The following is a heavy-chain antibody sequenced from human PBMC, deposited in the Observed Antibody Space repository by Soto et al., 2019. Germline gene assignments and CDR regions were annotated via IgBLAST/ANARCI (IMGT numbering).Heavy chain of an antibody. V-gene: IGHV3-33*01. J-gene: IGHJ4*02. CDR2: IWYDGSNK. Sequence: QVQLVESGGGVVQPGRSLRLSCAASGFTFSSYGMHWVRQAPGKGLEWVAVIWYDGSNKYYADSVKGRFTISRDNSKNTLYLQMISLRAEDTAVYYCARDRSDTYYDFWSGYSGSPRGWPVDYWGQGTLVTVSS. D-gene: IGHD3-3*01. CDR1: GFTFSSYG. CDR3: ARDRSDTYYDFWSGYSGSPRGWPVDY.